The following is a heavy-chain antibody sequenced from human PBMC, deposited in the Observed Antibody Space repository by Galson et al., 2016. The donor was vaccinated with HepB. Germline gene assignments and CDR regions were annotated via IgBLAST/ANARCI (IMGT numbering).Heavy chain of an antibody. CDR2: ISHSGST. CDR1: GQSFSAYY. Sequence: ETLSLTCPVYGQSFSAYYWSWIRQPPGKGLEWIAEISHSGSTNYNPSPKSRVIISLDTSKSQFSLNLSSVTAADTAVYYCARADCTNAVCPLDYWGQGTLVTVSS. D-gene: IGHD2-8*01. V-gene: IGHV4-34*01. J-gene: IGHJ4*02. CDR3: ARADCTNAVCPLDY.